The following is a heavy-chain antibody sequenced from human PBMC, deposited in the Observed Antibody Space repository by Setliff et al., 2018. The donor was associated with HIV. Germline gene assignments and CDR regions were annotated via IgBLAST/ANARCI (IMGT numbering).Heavy chain of an antibody. CDR1: GFTFSSNW. Sequence: HPGGSLRLSCAASGFTFSSNWMNWVRQAPGKGLEWVASINRDGSEIHYVGSVQGRFTISRDNAKNSLYLQMNSLRAEDTAVYYCAKWSSTTAYAFDIWGQGTMVTVSS. CDR2: INRDGSEI. CDR3: AKWSSTTAYAFDI. D-gene: IGHD6-13*01. J-gene: IGHJ3*02. V-gene: IGHV3-7*01.